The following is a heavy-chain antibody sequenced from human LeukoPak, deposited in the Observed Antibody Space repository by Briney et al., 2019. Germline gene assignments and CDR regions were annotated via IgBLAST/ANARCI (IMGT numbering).Heavy chain of an antibody. J-gene: IGHJ4*02. D-gene: IGHD5-24*01. CDR3: AKGRGMATITAYFDY. V-gene: IGHV3-23*01. CDR1: GFTFSSYA. Sequence: GGSLRLSCAASGFTFSSYAMSWVRQAPGKGLEWVSAISGSGGSTYYADSVEGRFTISRDNSKNTLYLQMNSLRAEDTAVYYCAKGRGMATITAYFDYWGQGTLVTVSS. CDR2: ISGSGGST.